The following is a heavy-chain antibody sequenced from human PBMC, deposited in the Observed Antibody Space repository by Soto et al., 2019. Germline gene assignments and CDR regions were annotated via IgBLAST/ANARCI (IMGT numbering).Heavy chain of an antibody. CDR1: GITISNYP. J-gene: IGHJ4*02. CDR3: VKDDGGYPSTAPH. V-gene: IGHV3-23*01. Sequence: GGSLRLSCAASGITISNYPMSWVRQAPGKGLDWVSGTSGSGDRTYYADSAKGRFTISKDISKNSLSLQLDSLGVEDTAVYFCVKDDGGYPSTAPHWGQGTLVTVSS. D-gene: IGHD3-22*01. CDR2: TSGSGDRT.